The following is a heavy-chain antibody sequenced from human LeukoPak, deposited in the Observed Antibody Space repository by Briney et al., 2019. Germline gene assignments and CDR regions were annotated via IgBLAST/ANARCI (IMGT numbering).Heavy chain of an antibody. D-gene: IGHD3-10*01. CDR1: GFTFSDYA. V-gene: IGHV3-23*01. Sequence: GGSLRLSCQASGFTFSDYAMSWIRQAPGKGLEGVSSINPDGGSFFSDSVSGRSTISRDDSRSEEYRQMKSLGAEDTAVYYCARSGVATCHYWGQGILVTVSS. J-gene: IGHJ4*02. CDR3: ARSGVATCHY. CDR2: INPDGGS.